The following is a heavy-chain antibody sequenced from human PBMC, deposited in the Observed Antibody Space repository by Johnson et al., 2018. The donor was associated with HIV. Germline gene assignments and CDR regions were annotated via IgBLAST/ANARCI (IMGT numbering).Heavy chain of an antibody. D-gene: IGHD6-13*01. V-gene: IGHV3-74*02. CDR2: INSDESST. CDR1: GFTFSRPW. CDR3: ARLEGQQTDAFDI. J-gene: IGHJ3*02. Sequence: VQLVESGGGVVQRGGSLRHSCTASGFTFSRPWMHWVRQAPGKGLVWVSRINSDESSTSYADSVKGRFTISRDNAKNTLYLQMNSLRAEDTAVYYCARLEGQQTDAFDIWGQGTMVTVSS.